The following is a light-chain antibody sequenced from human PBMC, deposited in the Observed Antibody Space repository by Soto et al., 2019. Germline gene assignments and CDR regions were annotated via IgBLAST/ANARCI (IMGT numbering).Light chain of an antibody. V-gene: IGLV2-14*01. J-gene: IGLJ1*01. Sequence: QYVRTQPASVSGSPGQSITISCSGTRSDIGSYNYVAWYQQFPGKTPKILIYGVSNRPSGVSSRFSGSKSGNTASLTISGLQAEDEADYYCISYTGSSTSYRFGSGSKVTV. CDR1: RSDIGSYNY. CDR3: ISYTGSSTSYR. CDR2: GVS.